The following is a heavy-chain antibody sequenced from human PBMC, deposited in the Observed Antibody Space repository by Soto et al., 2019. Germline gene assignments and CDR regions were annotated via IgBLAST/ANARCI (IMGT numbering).Heavy chain of an antibody. Sequence: QVQLVQSGAEVKKPGASVKVSGKATGYTFTSYGISWVRQAPGEGLEWMGWISAYNGNTNYAQKLQGRVTMTTDTSTSTDYMELRSLRSDDTDVYYCAREPEPYTAMAVDYWGQGTLVTVSS. CDR1: GYTFTSYG. J-gene: IGHJ4*02. CDR3: AREPEPYTAMAVDY. CDR2: ISAYNGNT. V-gene: IGHV1-18*01. D-gene: IGHD5-18*01.